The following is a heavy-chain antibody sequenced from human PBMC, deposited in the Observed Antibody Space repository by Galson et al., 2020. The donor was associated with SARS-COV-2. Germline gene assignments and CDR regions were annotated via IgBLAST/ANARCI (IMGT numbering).Heavy chain of an antibody. CDR2: FDPEDGET. D-gene: IGHD3-22*01. CDR1: GFTLTELS. Sequence: ASLKVSCKVSGFTLTELSMHWLRQATGKGLEWMGGFDPEDGETIYAQKFQGSVTMTEDTSTDTAYMELTSLRSEDTDVYYCATDNSYYYDSSGYGGFDYWGQGTLVTVSS. V-gene: IGHV1-24*01. J-gene: IGHJ4*02. CDR3: ATDNSYYYDSSGYGGFDY.